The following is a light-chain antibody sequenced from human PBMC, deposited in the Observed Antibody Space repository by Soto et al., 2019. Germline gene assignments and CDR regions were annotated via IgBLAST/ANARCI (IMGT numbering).Light chain of an antibody. CDR1: QSVSSY. CDR2: AAS. J-gene: IGKJ1*01. V-gene: IGKV3-11*01. Sequence: DIVLTQSPATLSLSPGERATLSCRASQSVSSYLAWYQQKPGQAPRLLIYAASNRATGIPARFSGSGSRTDFTLTISSLEPEDFAVYYCQQYGSSPTWTFGQGTKVDIK. CDR3: QQYGSSPTWT.